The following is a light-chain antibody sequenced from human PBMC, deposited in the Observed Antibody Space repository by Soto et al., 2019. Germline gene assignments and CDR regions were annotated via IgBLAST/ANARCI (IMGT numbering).Light chain of an antibody. J-gene: IGKJ1*01. CDR1: QSLVFSDGTTY. Sequence: DVVLTQSPLSLPVALGQPASISCRSSQSLVFSDGTTYLHWFQQRQGKPPRRLIYKVSNWYSGDPDRFSGSGSGTDCTLKISRVEAEDVGVYYCMQGTRLLWTFGQGTKVEIK. CDR2: KVS. CDR3: MQGTRLLWT. V-gene: IGKV2D-30*01.